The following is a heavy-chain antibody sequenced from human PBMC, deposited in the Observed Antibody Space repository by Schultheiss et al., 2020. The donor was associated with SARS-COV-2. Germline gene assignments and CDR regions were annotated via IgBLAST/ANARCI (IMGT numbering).Heavy chain of an antibody. CDR2: ISWDGGST. V-gene: IGHV3-23*01. J-gene: IGHJ5*02. CDR3: AKDPGSSGWSNWFDP. CDR1: GFTFSSYA. D-gene: IGHD6-19*01. Sequence: GESLKISCAASGFTFSSYAMHWVRQAPGKGLEWVSLISWDGGSTYYADSVKGRFTISRDNSKNTLYLQMNSLRAEDTAVYYCAKDPGSSGWSNWFDPWGQGTLVTVSS.